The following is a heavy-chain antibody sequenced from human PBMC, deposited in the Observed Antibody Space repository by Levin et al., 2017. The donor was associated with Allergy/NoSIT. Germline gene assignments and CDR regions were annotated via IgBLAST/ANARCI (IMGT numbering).Heavy chain of an antibody. J-gene: IGHJ3*02. CDR3: AKALYPGIAAVDAFDI. CDR2: ISWNSGSI. V-gene: IGHV3-9*01. CDR1: GFTFDEYA. Sequence: SLKISCAASGFTFDEYAMHWVRQAPGKGLEWVSGISWNSGSIGYADSVKGRFTISRDNAKNSLYLQMNSLRAEDTALYYCAKALYPGIAAVDAFDIWGQGTMVTVSS. D-gene: IGHD6-13*01.